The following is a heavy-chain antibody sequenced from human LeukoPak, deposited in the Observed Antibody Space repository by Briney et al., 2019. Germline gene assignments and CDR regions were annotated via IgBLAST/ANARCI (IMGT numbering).Heavy chain of an antibody. V-gene: IGHV1-2*02. Sequence: ASVKVSCKASGYTFTGYYMHWVRQAPGQGLEWMGWINPNSGGTNYAQKFQGRVTMTRDTSISTAYMELSRLRSDDTAVYYCAREYYDFWSGLGYWGQGTLVTVSS. CDR3: AREYYDFWSGLGY. D-gene: IGHD3-3*01. CDR2: INPNSGGT. CDR1: GYTFTGYY. J-gene: IGHJ4*02.